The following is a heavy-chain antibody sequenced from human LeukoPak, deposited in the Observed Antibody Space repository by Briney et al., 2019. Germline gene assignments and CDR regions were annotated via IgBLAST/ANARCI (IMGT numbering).Heavy chain of an antibody. J-gene: IGHJ3*02. CDR1: GGTFSSYA. CDR2: IIPIFGTA. Sequence: GSSVKVSCKASGGTFSSYAISWVRQAPGQGLEWMGGIIPIFGTANYAQKFQGRVTITADESTSTAYMELSSLRSEDTAVYYCARDKALRGYGAAFDIWGQGTMVTVSS. CDR3: ARDKALRGYGAAFDI. V-gene: IGHV1-69*01. D-gene: IGHD5-18*01.